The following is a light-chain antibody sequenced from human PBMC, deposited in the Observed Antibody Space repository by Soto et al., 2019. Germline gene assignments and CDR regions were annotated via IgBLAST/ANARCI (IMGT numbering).Light chain of an antibody. V-gene: IGKV1-33*01. J-gene: IGKJ5*01. Sequence: DIHLTQAPSSLSASVGDRVTKTCQASQDITDNLNWYQHKEGEAPELLIYDASNLETGVPSRFSGRRSGTEFSLTINSLQPQDVATYYCQQFQSLPMTFGQGTRLEIK. CDR2: DAS. CDR3: QQFQSLPMT. CDR1: QDITDN.